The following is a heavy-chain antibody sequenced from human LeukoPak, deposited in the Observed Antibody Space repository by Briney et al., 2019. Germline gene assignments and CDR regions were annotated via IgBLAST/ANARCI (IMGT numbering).Heavy chain of an antibody. D-gene: IGHD3-9*01. J-gene: IGHJ4*02. CDR2: VSGRDDST. CDR1: GFTFTNYA. Sequence: GGSLRLSCAASGFTFTNYAMYWVRQAPGKGLEWVSAVSGRDDSTYYADSVKGRFTISRDTSKNTLFLRMNSLRAEDTAVYYCAKWGDYDILTGYYDPDYWGQGTLVTVSS. V-gene: IGHV3-23*01. CDR3: AKWGDYDILTGYYDPDY.